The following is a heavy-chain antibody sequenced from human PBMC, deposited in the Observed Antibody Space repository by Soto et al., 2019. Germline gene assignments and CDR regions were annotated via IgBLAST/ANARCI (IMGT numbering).Heavy chain of an antibody. CDR3: ASRKSSPYFDY. V-gene: IGHV4-30-4*01. Sequence: SETLSLTCAVSGGAISSGGYSWSWIRQPPGKGLEWIGYIYYSGSTYYNPSLKSRVTISVDTSKNQFSLKLSSVTAADTAVYYCASRKSSPYFDYWGQGTLVTVSS. J-gene: IGHJ4*02. D-gene: IGHD3-10*01. CDR1: GGAISSGGYS. CDR2: IYYSGST.